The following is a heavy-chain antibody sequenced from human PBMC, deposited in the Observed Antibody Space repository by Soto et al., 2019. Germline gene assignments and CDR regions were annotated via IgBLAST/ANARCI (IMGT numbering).Heavy chain of an antibody. V-gene: IGHV3-11*04. CDR2: ISSSGNII. J-gene: IGHJ4*02. CDR1: GFTFSDYY. Sequence: QVQLVESGGGLVKTGGSLRIVCEASGFTFSDYYMSWVRQAPGKGLEWVSYISSSGNIIYYADSVKGRFTISRDNAKISTYRQMNSLRAEYTALYFCAKMSSENYYDPVFSWGEGTLVTVSS. D-gene: IGHD3-22*01. CDR3: AKMSSENYYDPVFS.